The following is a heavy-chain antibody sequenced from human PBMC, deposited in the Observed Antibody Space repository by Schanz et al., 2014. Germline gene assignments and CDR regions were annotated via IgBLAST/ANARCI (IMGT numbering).Heavy chain of an antibody. J-gene: IGHJ4*02. CDR2: ISYDGSNK. V-gene: IGHV3-30*19. D-gene: IGHD3-22*01. CDR1: GFAFSVYG. Sequence: VQLLESGGGLVQPGGSLRLSCAASGFAFSVYGMHWVRQAPGKGLEWVAVISYDGSNKYYADSVKGRFTISRDNSKNSLYLQMNSLRAEDTAVYYCAKDPSHGDYDYYFDYWGQGTLVTVSA. CDR3: AKDPSHGDYDYYFDY.